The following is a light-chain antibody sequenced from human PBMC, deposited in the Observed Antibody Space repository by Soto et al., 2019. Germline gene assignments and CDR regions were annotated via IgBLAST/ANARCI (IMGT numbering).Light chain of an antibody. CDR2: WAS. CDR1: QSVLYSSNNRNH. Sequence: DIVMTQSPDSLAVSLGERATINCKSSQSVLYSSNNRNHLAWYQQKPGQPPKLLFYWASTRESGVPDRFSGSGSGTDFTLTISSLQAEDVAVYYCQQHFSPPFTFGQGNPLEIK. CDR3: QQHFSPPFT. J-gene: IGKJ2*01. V-gene: IGKV4-1*01.